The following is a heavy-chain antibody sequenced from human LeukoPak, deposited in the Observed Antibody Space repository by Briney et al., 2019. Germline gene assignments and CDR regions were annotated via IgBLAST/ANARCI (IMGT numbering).Heavy chain of an antibody. Sequence: GGSLRLSSAASGFTFSSYAMHWVRQAPGKGLEWVALISYDGSNKYYADSVKGRFTISRDNSKNTLYLQMNSLRAEDTAVYYCARVRGNIVVVPAGLCGMDVWGQGNTVTVSS. CDR1: GFTFSSYA. V-gene: IGHV3-30-3*01. CDR3: ARVRGNIVVVPAGLCGMDV. D-gene: IGHD2-2*01. CDR2: ISYDGSNK. J-gene: IGHJ6*02.